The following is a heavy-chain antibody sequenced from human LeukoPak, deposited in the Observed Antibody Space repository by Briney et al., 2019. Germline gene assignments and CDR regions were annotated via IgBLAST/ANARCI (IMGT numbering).Heavy chain of an antibody. D-gene: IGHD6-19*01. CDR2: IYYSGST. J-gene: IGHJ3*02. V-gene: IGHV4-30-4*08. Sequence: SQTLSLTCTVSGGSISSGDYYWSWIRQPPGKGLEWIGYIYYSGSTYYNPSLKSRVTISVDTSKNQFSLKLSSVTAAVTAVYYCARGSSGWYEAAFDIWGQGTMVTVSS. CDR3: ARGSSGWYEAAFDI. CDR1: GGSISSGDYY.